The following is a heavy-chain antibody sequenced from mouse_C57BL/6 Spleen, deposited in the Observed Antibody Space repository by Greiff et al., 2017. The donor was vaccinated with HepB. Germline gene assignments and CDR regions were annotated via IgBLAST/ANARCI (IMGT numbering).Heavy chain of an antibody. CDR1: GYAFSSSW. CDR3: ANDGFYYFDY. D-gene: IGHD2-3*01. V-gene: IGHV1-82*01. J-gene: IGHJ2*01. Sequence: QVQLQQSGPELVKPGASVKISCKASGYAFSSSWMNWVKQRPGKGLEWIGRIYPGDGDTNYNGKFKGKATLTADKSSSTAYMQLSSLTSEDSAVYFCANDGFYYFDYWGQGTTLTVSS. CDR2: IYPGDGDT.